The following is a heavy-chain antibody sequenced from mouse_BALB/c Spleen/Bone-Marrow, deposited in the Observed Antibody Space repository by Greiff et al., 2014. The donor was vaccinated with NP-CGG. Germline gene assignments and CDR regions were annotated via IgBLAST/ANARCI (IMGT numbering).Heavy chain of an antibody. V-gene: IGHV1S81*02. CDR1: GYTFTRYW. D-gene: IGHD2-4*01. Sequence: VKLVESGAELLKPGTSVKLSCKASGYTFTRYWMHWVKQRPGQGLEWIGELNPSNGHTNYNGKFKNKATVTVDKSSSTAYMQLSSPTSEDSAVYYCARMITTRGFDYWGQGTTLTVSS. J-gene: IGHJ2*01. CDR2: LNPSNGHT. CDR3: ARMITTRGFDY.